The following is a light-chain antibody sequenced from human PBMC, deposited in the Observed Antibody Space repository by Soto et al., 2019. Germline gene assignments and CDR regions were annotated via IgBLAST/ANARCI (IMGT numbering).Light chain of an antibody. J-gene: IGKJ3*01. Sequence: DIQMTQSPSSLSASVGDRVTITCQASQDISNYLNWYQQKPGKATKLLIYDASNLETGVPSRFSGSGSGTDFPFTISSLQPEDIATYYCQQYDNLPFTFGPGTKVHIK. V-gene: IGKV1-33*01. CDR1: QDISNY. CDR3: QQYDNLPFT. CDR2: DAS.